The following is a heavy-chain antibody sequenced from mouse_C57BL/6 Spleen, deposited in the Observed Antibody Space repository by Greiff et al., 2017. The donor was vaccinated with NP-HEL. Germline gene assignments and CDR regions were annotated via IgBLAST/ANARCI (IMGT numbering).Heavy chain of an antibody. Sequence: EVKVEESGAELVKPGASVKLSCTASGFNIKDYYMHWVKQRTEQGLEWIGRIDPEDGETKYAPKFQGKATITADTSSNTAYLQLSSRTSEDTAVYYGASSYYCGSSFYWGQGTTLTVSS. CDR3: ASSYYCGSSFY. V-gene: IGHV14-2*01. D-gene: IGHD1-1*01. J-gene: IGHJ2*01. CDR2: IDPEDGET. CDR1: GFNIKDYY.